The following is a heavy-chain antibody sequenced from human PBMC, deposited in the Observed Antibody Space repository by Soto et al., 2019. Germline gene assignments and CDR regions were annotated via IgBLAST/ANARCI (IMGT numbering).Heavy chain of an antibody. CDR2: ISGSGGST. CDR3: AKAGAAEDYDFWSGYPYYFDY. CDR1: GFTFSSYA. V-gene: IGHV3-23*01. D-gene: IGHD3-3*01. Sequence: GGSLRLSCAASGFTFSSYAMSWVRQTPGKGLEWVSAISGSGGSTYYADSVKGRFTISRDNSKNTLYLQMNSLRAEDTAVYYCAKAGAAEDYDFWSGYPYYFDYWGQGTLVTVSS. J-gene: IGHJ4*02.